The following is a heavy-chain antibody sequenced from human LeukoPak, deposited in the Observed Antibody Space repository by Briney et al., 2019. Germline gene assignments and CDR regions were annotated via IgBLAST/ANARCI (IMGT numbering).Heavy chain of an antibody. D-gene: IGHD3-22*01. Sequence: GGSLRLSCAASGFTFSSYAMYWVRQAPGKGLEWVTNIWYDGSNKYYADSVKGRFTISRDNSKNTLYLQMNSLRAEDMAVYYCARGLFNYDNSGLNYWGQGTRVTVSS. CDR3: ARGLFNYDNSGLNY. J-gene: IGHJ4*02. V-gene: IGHV3-33*01. CDR2: IWYDGSNK. CDR1: GFTFSSYA.